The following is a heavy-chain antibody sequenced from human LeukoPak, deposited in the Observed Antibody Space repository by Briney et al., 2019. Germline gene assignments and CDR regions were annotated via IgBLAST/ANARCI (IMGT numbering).Heavy chain of an antibody. V-gene: IGHV3-23*01. Sequence: PGGSLRLSCAASGFIFSRYAMSWVRQAPGKGLEWVSDISGSGGSTYYADSVKGRFTISRDNSKNTLYLQMNSLRAEDTAVYYCAKTSLPYDFWSGYEPTDAFDIWGQGTMVTVSS. CDR1: GFIFSRYA. D-gene: IGHD3-3*01. CDR3: AKTSLPYDFWSGYEPTDAFDI. CDR2: ISGSGGST. J-gene: IGHJ3*02.